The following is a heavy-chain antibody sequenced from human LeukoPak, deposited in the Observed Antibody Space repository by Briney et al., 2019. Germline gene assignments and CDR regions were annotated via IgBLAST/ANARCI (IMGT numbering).Heavy chain of an antibody. J-gene: IGHJ4*02. D-gene: IGHD3-9*01. CDR3: ARDRLHYDSLTGYPAD. CDR1: GFXVSSNY. V-gene: IGHV3-66*01. CDR2: IYSGGST. Sequence: GGSLRLSCADSGFXVSSNYIRWVRQAPGKGQEWVSLIYSGGSTHYADSVKGRFTIFRDNSKNTLYLQMNSLRAEDTAVYYCARDRLHYDSLTGYPADWGQGTLVTVSS.